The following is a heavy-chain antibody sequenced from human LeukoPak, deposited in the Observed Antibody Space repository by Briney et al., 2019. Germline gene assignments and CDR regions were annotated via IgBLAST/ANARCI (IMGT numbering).Heavy chain of an antibody. CDR2: IIPIFGTA. CDR3: ARTRADYDFWSGYFDY. V-gene: IGHV1-69*13. Sequence: SVKVPCKASGGTFSSYAISWVRQAPGQGLEWMGGIIPIFGTANYAQKFQGRVTITADESTSTAYMELSSLRSEDTVVYYCARTRADYDFWSGYFDYWGQGTLVTVSS. J-gene: IGHJ4*02. CDR1: GGTFSSYA. D-gene: IGHD3-3*01.